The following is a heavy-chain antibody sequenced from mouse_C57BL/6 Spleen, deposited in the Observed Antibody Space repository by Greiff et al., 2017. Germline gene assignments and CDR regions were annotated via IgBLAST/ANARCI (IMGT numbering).Heavy chain of an antibody. CDR3: ARHVDYYAIDY. V-gene: IGHV14-3*01. CDR1: GFNIKNTD. CDR2: IDPANGNT. J-gene: IGHJ4*01. Sequence: EVQLQQSVAELVRPGASVKLSCTAFGFNIKNTDMHWVKQRPEQGLEGIGRIDPANGNTKYAPKFQGKATITADTSSNTAYLQLSSLTSEYTAIYYCARHVDYYAIDYWGQGTSVTVSS.